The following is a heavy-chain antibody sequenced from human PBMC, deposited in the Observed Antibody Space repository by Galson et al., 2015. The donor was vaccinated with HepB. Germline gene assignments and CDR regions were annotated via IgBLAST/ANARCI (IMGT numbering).Heavy chain of an antibody. V-gene: IGHV1-18*01. CDR3: ARDLDNGKVGALAVGDLMDV. Sequence: SVKVSCKASGYTFTTYGISWVRQAPGQGLEWMGWISPYTGYTNYAQNLQGRVTLTTDTSTSTAYMELRTLRSDDTAVYYCARDLDNGKVGALAVGDLMDVWGKGTTVTVSS. CDR2: ISPYTGYT. J-gene: IGHJ6*03. D-gene: IGHD1-26*01. CDR1: GYTFTTYG.